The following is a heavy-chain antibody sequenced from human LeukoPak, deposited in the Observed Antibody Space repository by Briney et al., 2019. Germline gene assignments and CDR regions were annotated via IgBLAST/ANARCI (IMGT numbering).Heavy chain of an antibody. CDR1: GFAFRIFP. V-gene: IGHV3-23*01. D-gene: IGHD6-19*01. CDR3: ATLMYTTGRQGFDS. Sequence: GGSLRLSCATSGFAFRIFPMIWARQAPGKGLEWVSSISADSTTTNYADFAKGRFTVSRDNSRRTLYLQMNSLRVEGTALYYCATLMYTTGRQGFDSWGQGTRVTVSS. J-gene: IGHJ4*02. CDR2: ISADSTTT.